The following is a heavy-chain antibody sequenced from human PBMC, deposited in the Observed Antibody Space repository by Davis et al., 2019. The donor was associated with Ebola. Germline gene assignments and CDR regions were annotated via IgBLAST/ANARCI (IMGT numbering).Heavy chain of an antibody. V-gene: IGHV3-23*01. D-gene: IGHD2-2*01. J-gene: IGHJ4*02. Sequence: GESLKISCAASGFTFSSYAMSWVRQAPGKGLEWVSAISGSGGSTYYADSVKGRFTISRDNSKNTLYLQMNSLRAEDTAVYYCAKGASIVVVPAAMVGTTSSFDYWGQGTLVTVSS. CDR2: ISGSGGST. CDR1: GFTFSSYA. CDR3: AKGASIVVVPAAMVGTTSSFDY.